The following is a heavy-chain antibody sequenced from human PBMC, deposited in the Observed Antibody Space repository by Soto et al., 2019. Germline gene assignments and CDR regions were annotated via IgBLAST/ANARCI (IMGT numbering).Heavy chain of an antibody. J-gene: IGHJ4*02. V-gene: IGHV3-72*01. CDR1: GFTFSDHY. Sequence: EVQLVESGGGLVQPGWSLRLSCAASGFTFSDHYMDWVRQAPGKGLEWVARTRNKANSYTTEYAPSVKGRFTISRDDSPNSLYLQMYSLKTENTAVYYCAGAEDGNGGRHFDYWGKGTLVTVSS. CDR3: AGAEDGNGGRHFDY. D-gene: IGHD2-15*01. CDR2: TRNKANSYTT.